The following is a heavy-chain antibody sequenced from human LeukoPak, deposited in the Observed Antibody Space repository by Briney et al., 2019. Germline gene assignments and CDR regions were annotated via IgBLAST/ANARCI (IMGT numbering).Heavy chain of an antibody. V-gene: IGHV2-5*02. D-gene: IGHD6-6*01. J-gene: IGHJ4*02. CDR3: AHRPPLQLGFWRPSPHPPYLDV. Sequence: SGPTLVKPTQTLTLTCTFSGFSINDNGVAVGWIRQPPGKALEWLVLIYWDDDKRYKPSLESRLTITKGTSENQVVLSLTAIDPVDTGTYYCAHRPPLQLGFWRPSPHPPYLDVWGQGFLVSVSS. CDR2: IYWDDDK. CDR1: GFSINDNGVA.